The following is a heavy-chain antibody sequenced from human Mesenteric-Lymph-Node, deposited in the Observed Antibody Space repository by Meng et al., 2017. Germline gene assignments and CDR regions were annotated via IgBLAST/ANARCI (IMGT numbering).Heavy chain of an antibody. CDR3: ARQNFDSSSSPADY. V-gene: IGHV1-69*13. Sequence: QVPVVQSGAEVKKPGASVKVSCKASGYTFTGYFIHWVRQAPRQGLEWMGGIIPIFGTANYAQKFQGRVTITADKSTSTAYMELSSLRSEDTAVYYCARQNFDSSSSPADYWGQGTLVTVSS. CDR2: IIPIFGTA. CDR1: GYTFTGYF. J-gene: IGHJ4*02. D-gene: IGHD6-6*01.